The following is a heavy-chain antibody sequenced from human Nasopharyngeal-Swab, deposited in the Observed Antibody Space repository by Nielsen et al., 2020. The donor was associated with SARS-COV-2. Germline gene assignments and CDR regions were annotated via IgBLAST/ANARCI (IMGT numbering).Heavy chain of an antibody. D-gene: IGHD5-12*01. CDR1: GFTFSSYA. CDR2: LWYGGSNI. Sequence: GESLKISCAASGFTFSSYAMHWVRQAPGKGLEWVAVLWYGGSNIHYVDSVEGRFTISRDNSKDTLYLQMNRLRVEDTAVYYCARGGVWGAYEENFEYWGQGTLVTVSP. V-gene: IGHV3-33*01. J-gene: IGHJ4*02. CDR3: ARGGVWGAYEENFEY.